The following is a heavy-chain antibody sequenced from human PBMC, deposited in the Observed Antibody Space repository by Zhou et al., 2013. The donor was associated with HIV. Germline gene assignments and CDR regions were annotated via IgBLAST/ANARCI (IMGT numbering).Heavy chain of an antibody. D-gene: IGHD2-2*02. V-gene: IGHV1-58*02. CDR3: AGGYRYFDV. CDR1: GLIFTSSA. CDR2: IVVGTDNT. Sequence: QMQLVQSGPEVKKPGTSVRVSCKASGLIFTSSAIQWVRKARGQRLEWIGWIVVGTDNTYYAQKFQDRVTMTRDMSTRTAYMELSGLRSEDTAVYYCAGGYRYFDVWGRGTLVTVSS. J-gene: IGHJ2*01.